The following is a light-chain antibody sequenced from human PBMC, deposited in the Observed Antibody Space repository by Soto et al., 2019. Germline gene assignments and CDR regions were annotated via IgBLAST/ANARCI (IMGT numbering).Light chain of an antibody. V-gene: IGKV3-20*01. CDR3: QQYHNSPLT. Sequence: EIVLTQSPGTLSLSPGERATLSCRASQSVSSNYLAWYQQKPGQAPRVLIYGASSRTTGIPDRFSGSGSGTDFTLTISRLEPEDFAVYSCQQYHNSPLTFGQGTKVDI. CDR1: QSVSSNY. J-gene: IGKJ1*01. CDR2: GAS.